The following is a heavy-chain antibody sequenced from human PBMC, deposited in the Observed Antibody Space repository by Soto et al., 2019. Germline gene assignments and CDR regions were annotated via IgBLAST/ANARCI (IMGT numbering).Heavy chain of an antibody. CDR3: AKSRTMSRGGIDI. CDR2: IRNSGGSA. V-gene: IGHV3-23*01. J-gene: IGHJ3*02. Sequence: EVQLLESGGGLVQPGGSLRLSCAASGFTFRSHDMAWVRQAPGKGLEWVSGIRNSGGSAYYAGSVKGRFTISRDNSQNTLYLQMNSLRAEDTALYYCAKSRTMSRGGIDIWGQGTMVTVSS. D-gene: IGHD3-22*01. CDR1: GFTFRSHD.